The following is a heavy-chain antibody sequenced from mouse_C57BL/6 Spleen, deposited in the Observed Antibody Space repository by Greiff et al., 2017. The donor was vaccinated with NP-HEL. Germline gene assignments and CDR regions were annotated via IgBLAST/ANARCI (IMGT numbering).Heavy chain of an antibody. V-gene: IGHV14-4*01. Sequence: VHVKQSGAELVRPGASVKLSCTASGFNIKDDYMHWVKQRPEQGLEWIGWIDPENGYTEYASKFQGKATITADTSSNTAYLQLSSLTSEDTAVYYCTTSGYAWFAYWGQGTLVTVSA. J-gene: IGHJ3*01. D-gene: IGHD2-2*01. CDR3: TTSGYAWFAY. CDR2: IDPENGYT. CDR1: GFNIKDDY.